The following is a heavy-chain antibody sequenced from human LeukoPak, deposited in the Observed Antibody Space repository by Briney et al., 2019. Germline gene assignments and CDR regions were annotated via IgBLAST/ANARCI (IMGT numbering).Heavy chain of an antibody. J-gene: IGHJ6*02. D-gene: IGHD3-10*01. CDR3: AKDTPSRSPNYYGSGSWNYGMDV. V-gene: IGHV3-23*01. CDR1: GFTFSSYA. Sequence: GGSLRLSCAASGFTFSSYAMSWVRQAPGKGLEWVSVISGSGGSTYYADSVKGRFTISRDNSKNTLYLQMNSLRAEDTAVYYCAKDTPSRSPNYYGSGSWNYGMDVWGQGTTVTVSS. CDR2: ISGSGGST.